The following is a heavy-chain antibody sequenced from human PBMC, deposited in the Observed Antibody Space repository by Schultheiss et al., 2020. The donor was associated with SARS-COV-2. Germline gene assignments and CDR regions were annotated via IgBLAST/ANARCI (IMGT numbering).Heavy chain of an antibody. J-gene: IGHJ6*03. V-gene: IGHV3-23*01. Sequence: GGSLRLSCAASGFTFSSYAMSWVRQAPGKGLEWVSAISGSGGSTYYADSVKGRFTISRDNSKNTLYLQMNSLRAEDTAVYYCARDGLQSSLRRYYYYYYMDVWGKGTTVTVSS. D-gene: IGHD5-24*01. CDR2: ISGSGGST. CDR1: GFTFSSYA. CDR3: ARDGLQSSLRRYYYYYYMDV.